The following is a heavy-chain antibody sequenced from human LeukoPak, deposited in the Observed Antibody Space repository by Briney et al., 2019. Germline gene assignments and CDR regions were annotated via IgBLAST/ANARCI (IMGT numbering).Heavy chain of an antibody. Sequence: GGSLRLSCAASGFTLSSNYMIWVRQAPGKGLEWVSVIYSGGSTYYSDSVKGRFTISRDNSKNTLYLQMNSLRAEDTAVYYCARGNYYDSSGYYSEYFQHWGQGTRVTVSS. J-gene: IGHJ1*01. CDR3: ARGNYYDSSGYYSEYFQH. CDR1: GFTLSSNY. D-gene: IGHD3-22*01. V-gene: IGHV3-53*01. CDR2: IYSGGST.